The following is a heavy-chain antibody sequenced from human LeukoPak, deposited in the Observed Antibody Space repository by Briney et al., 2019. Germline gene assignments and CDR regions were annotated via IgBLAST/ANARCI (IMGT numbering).Heavy chain of an antibody. CDR3: ACRESASSSWSLRIDY. CDR2: INPNSGGT. V-gene: IGHV1-2*02. Sequence: ASVKVSCKASGYTFTGYYMHWVRQAPGQGLEWMGWINPNSGGTNYAQKFQGRVTMTRDTSISTAYMELSRLRSDDTAVYYCACRESASSSWSLRIDYWGQGTLVTVSS. D-gene: IGHD6-13*01. CDR1: GYTFTGYY. J-gene: IGHJ4*02.